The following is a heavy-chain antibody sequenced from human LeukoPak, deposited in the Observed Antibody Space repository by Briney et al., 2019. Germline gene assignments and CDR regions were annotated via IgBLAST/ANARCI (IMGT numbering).Heavy chain of an antibody. D-gene: IGHD6-19*01. CDR3: ARPGIAVPGSYDI. J-gene: IGHJ3*02. Sequence: PGGSLRLSCAASGFTFSSYSMNWVRQAPGKGLEWVSSISSSSSYIYYADSVKGRFTISRDNAKNTLYLQMNSLRAEDTAVYYCARPGIAVPGSYDIWGQGTMVTVSS. CDR2: ISSSSSYI. CDR1: GFTFSSYS. V-gene: IGHV3-21*01.